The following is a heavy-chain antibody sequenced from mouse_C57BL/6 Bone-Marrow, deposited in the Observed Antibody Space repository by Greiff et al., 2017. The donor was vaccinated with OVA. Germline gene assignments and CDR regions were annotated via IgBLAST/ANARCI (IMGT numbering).Heavy chain of an antibody. J-gene: IGHJ2*01. CDR2: IDPSDSYT. CDR3: ARGIITTVVAGYFDY. D-gene: IGHD1-1*01. CDR1: GYTFTSYW. Sequence: QVHVKQPGAELVKPGASVKLSCKASGYTFTSYWMQWVKQRPGQGLEWIGEIDPSDSYTNYNQKFKGKATLTVDTSSSTAYMQLSSLTSEDSAVYYCARGIITTVVAGYFDYWGQGTTLTVSS. V-gene: IGHV1-50*01.